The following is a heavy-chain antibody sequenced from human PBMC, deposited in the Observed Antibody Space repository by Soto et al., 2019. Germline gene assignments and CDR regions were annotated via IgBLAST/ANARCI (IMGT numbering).Heavy chain of an antibody. J-gene: IGHJ5*02. Sequence: EVQLVESGGGLVQPGGSLRLSCAASGFTVSSNYMSWVRQAPGKGLEWVSVIYSGGSTYFADSVKDRFSISRDNSKNALHLQLNSLRAEGTAVYCCGREGGPWGQGTLVTVS. CDR1: GFTVSSNY. D-gene: IGHD1-26*01. CDR3: GREGGP. CDR2: IYSGGST. V-gene: IGHV3-66*01.